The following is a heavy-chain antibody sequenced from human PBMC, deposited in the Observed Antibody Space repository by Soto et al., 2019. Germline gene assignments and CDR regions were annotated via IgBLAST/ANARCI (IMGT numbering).Heavy chain of an antibody. Sequence: EAQLVESGGGSVQPGGSLRLSCTASGFTFSNYWMSWVRQAPGKGLEWVANINQEGSEKDYVDSVKGRFTISRDYAKNSLFLQMNSLRAEDTAVYYCARGGQHFRNPLWDNYYSGMDVWGQGTTVTVYS. CDR1: GFTFSNYW. V-gene: IGHV3-7*05. J-gene: IGHJ6*02. CDR2: INQEGSEK. CDR3: ARGGQHFRNPLWDNYYSGMDV. D-gene: IGHD3-16*01.